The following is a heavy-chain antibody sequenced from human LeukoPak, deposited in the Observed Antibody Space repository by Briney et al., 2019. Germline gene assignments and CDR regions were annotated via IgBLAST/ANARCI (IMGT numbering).Heavy chain of an antibody. Sequence: GGSLRLSCAASGFTFSNSGMHWVRQAPGKGLEWVAIIWDDGGSEYYADSVKGRFTISRDNSKNTLYLQMHSLGAEDTAVYYCARDLEGVGATQGLDYWGQGTLVTVSS. J-gene: IGHJ4*02. V-gene: IGHV3-33*01. D-gene: IGHD1-26*01. CDR1: GFTFSNSG. CDR3: ARDLEGVGATQGLDY. CDR2: IWDDGGSE.